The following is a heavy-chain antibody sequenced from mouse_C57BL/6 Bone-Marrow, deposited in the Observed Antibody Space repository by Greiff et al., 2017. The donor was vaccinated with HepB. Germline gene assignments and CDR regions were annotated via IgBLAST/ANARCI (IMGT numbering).Heavy chain of an antibody. Sequence: QVQLQQPGAELVMPGASVKLSCKASGYTFTSYWMHWVKQRPGQGLEWIGVIDPSDSYTNYNPKFKGKSTLTVDKSTSTAYMQLSSLTSSDSAVYYCSRDDFDYGYCDYAMDYWGQGTSVTVSS. V-gene: IGHV1-69*01. CDR1: GYTFTSYW. CDR3: SRDDFDYGYCDYAMDY. D-gene: IGHD2-2*01. J-gene: IGHJ4*01. CDR2: IDPSDSYT.